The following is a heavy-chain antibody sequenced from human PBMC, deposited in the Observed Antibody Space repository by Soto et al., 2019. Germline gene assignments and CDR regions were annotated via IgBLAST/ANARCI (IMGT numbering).Heavy chain of an antibody. CDR3: ARGAHQDIVVVVAATHPSFDY. Sequence: SETLSLTCAVYGGSFSGYYWSWIRQPPGKGLEWIGEINHSGSTNYNPSLKSRVTISVDTSKNQFSLKLSSVTAADTAVYYCARGAHQDIVVVVAATHPSFDYWGQGTLVTVSS. V-gene: IGHV4-34*01. D-gene: IGHD2-15*01. CDR2: INHSGST. J-gene: IGHJ4*02. CDR1: GGSFSGYY.